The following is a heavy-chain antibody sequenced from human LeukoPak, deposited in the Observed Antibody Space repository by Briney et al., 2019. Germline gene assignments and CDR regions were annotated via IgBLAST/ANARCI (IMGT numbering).Heavy chain of an antibody. CDR3: ARSYSSGWDFES. CDR2: TYYRSKWYN. D-gene: IGHD6-19*01. V-gene: IGHV6-1*01. CDR1: GDSVSSNSAA. J-gene: IGHJ4*02. Sequence: SQTLSLTCAISGDSVSSNSAAWNCIRQSPSRGLEWLGRTYYRSKWYNDYALSVKSRIRINPDTSKKQFFLQLNSVTPEDTAVYYCARSYSSGWDFESWGQGTLVTVSS.